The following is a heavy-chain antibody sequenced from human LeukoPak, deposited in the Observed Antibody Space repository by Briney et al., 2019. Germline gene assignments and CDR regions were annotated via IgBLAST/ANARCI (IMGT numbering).Heavy chain of an antibody. CDR2: IIPIFGTA. J-gene: IGHJ4*02. Sequence: GSSVKVSCKASGGTFSSYAISWVRQAPGQGLEWMGGIIPIFGTANYAQKFQDRVTITTDESTSTAYMELSSLRSEDTAVYYCARQSGDSSGYFQYYFDYWGQGTLVTVSS. V-gene: IGHV1-69*05. CDR1: GGTFSSYA. CDR3: ARQSGDSSGYFQYYFDY. D-gene: IGHD3-22*01.